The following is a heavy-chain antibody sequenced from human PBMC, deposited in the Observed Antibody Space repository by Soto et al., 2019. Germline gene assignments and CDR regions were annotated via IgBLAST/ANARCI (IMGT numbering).Heavy chain of an antibody. CDR3: AKGQSYYYYYAMDV. CDR1: GFTFDDYA. CDR2: ISWNSGSI. J-gene: IGHJ6*02. Sequence: LRLSCAASGFTFDDYAMHWVRQGPGKGLEWVSSISWNSGSIAYADSVKGRFTISRDNAKNSLYLQMNSLRPDDTAFYYCAKGQSYYYYYAMDVWGQGTTVTVSS. V-gene: IGHV3-9*01.